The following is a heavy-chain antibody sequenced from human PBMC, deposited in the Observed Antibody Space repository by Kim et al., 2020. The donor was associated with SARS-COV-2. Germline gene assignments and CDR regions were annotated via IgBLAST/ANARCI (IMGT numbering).Heavy chain of an antibody. Sequence: GESLKISCKGSGYSFTNYWIGWVRQMPGKGLEWMGIIYPGDSDTRYSPSFQGQVTISADKSISTAYLQWSSLKASDTAMYYCARQFFQATYYYDSRGHYYFDQWGQGTLVTVSS. V-gene: IGHV5-51*01. CDR1: GYSFTNYW. D-gene: IGHD3-22*01. CDR2: IYPGDSDT. CDR3: ARQFFQATYYYDSRGHYYFDQ. J-gene: IGHJ4*02.